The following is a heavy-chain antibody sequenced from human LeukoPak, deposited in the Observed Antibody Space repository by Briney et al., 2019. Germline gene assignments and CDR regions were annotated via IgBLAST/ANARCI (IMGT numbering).Heavy chain of an antibody. CDR2: ISWNSGRI. Sequence: GGSLRLSCAASGFTFDDYAMHWVRQAPGKGLEWVSGISWNSGRIGYAGSVKGRFTISRDNAKNSLYLQMNSLRAEDTALYYCATDRNSGKYYDYWGQGTLVTVSS. CDR3: ATDRNSGKYYDY. CDR1: GFTFDDYA. V-gene: IGHV3-9*01. J-gene: IGHJ4*02. D-gene: IGHD1-26*01.